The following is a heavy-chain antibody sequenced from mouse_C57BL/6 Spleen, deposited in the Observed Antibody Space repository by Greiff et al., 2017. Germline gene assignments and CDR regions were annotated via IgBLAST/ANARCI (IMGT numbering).Heavy chain of an antibody. Sequence: EVKLQESGGGLVKPGGSLKLSCAASGFTFSSYAMSWVRQTPEKRLEWVATISDGGSYTYYPYKVKGRFTIAIDKAKNNLYLQMSHLKSEDTAMYYCASSRTGTFDYWGQGTTLTVSS. CDR2: ISDGGSYT. D-gene: IGHD4-1*01. CDR1: GFTFSSYA. CDR3: ASSRTGTFDY. J-gene: IGHJ2*01. V-gene: IGHV5-4*03.